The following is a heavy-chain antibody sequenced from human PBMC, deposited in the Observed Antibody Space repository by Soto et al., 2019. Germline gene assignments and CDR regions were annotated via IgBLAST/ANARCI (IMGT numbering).Heavy chain of an antibody. V-gene: IGHV4-31*03. Sequence: PSETLSLTCTVSGGSISSGGYYWSWIRQHPGKGLEWIGYIYYSGSTYYNPSLKSRVTISVDTSKNQFSLKLSSVTAADTAVYYCARTVMPGYFDYWGQGTLVTVSS. CDR2: IYYSGST. D-gene: IGHD3-16*01. CDR1: GGSISSGGYY. CDR3: ARTVMPGYFDY. J-gene: IGHJ4*02.